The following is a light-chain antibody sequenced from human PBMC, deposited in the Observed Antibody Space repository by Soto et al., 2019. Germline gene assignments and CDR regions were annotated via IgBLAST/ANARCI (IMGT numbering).Light chain of an antibody. J-gene: IGKJ3*01. V-gene: IGKV3-20*01. CDR2: GAS. CDR3: QQYGTSPVT. CDR1: QSVRSSY. Sequence: EIVLTQSPGTLSLSPGERATLSCRASQSVRSSYLAWYQQKPGQAPRLLIYGASSRATGIPDRFSGSGPGTDFTLTISRLEPEDFAVYYCQQYGTSPVTFGPGTKVDIK.